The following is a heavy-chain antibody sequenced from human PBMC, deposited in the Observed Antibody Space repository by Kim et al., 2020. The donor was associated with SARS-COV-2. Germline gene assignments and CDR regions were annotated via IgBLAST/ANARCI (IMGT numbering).Heavy chain of an antibody. Sequence: SETLSLTCTVSGGSISSGDYYWSWIRQPQGKGLEWIGYIYYSGSTYYNPSLKSRVTISVDTSKNQFSLKLSSVTAADTAVYYCARGEGITIFGVVIIGAFDIWGQGTMVTVSS. CDR2: IYYSGST. V-gene: IGHV4-30-4*01. CDR1: GGSISSGDYY. J-gene: IGHJ3*02. CDR3: ARGEGITIFGVVIIGAFDI. D-gene: IGHD3-3*01.